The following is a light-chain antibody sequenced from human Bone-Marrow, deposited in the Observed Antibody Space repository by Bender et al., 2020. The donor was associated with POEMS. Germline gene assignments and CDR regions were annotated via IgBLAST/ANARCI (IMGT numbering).Light chain of an antibody. Sequence: QSVLTQPPSASGTPGQRVTISCSGSSSNIGTNPVNWYQQLPGTAPKLLIYINNQRPSGVPDRFSGSKSGTSASLAISGLQSEDEADYYCQSSYGSLSVVVFGGGTKLTVL. J-gene: IGLJ2*01. CDR2: INN. CDR3: QSSYGSLSVVV. V-gene: IGLV1-44*01. CDR1: SSNIGTNP.